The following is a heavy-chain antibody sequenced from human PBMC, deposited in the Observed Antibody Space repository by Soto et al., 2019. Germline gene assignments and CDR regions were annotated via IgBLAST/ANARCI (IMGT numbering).Heavy chain of an antibody. Sequence: SETLSLTCTVSGGSISGFFWTWVRQPPGMPLEGLGHVAASGSTAYNPSLRSRLSLSLDVSKNRFSLESTSVTAADTATYFCTRGGSTHYYYGLDVWGQGTTVTVSS. J-gene: IGHJ6*02. V-gene: IGHV4-4*07. CDR2: VAASGST. CDR1: GGSISGFF. CDR3: TRGGSTHYYYGLDV.